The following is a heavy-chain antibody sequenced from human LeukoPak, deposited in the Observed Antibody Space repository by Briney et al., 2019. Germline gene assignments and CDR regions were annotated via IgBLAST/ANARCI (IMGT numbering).Heavy chain of an antibody. Sequence: GGSLRLSCTASGFTFSDYYMNWVRQAPGKGLEWVANIKEDGNEKYSVDSVKGRFTISRDNGKNSLYLEMNSLRVEDTAVYYCAREYDSRWVDYWGQGTLVTVSS. CDR3: AREYDSRWVDY. D-gene: IGHD6-13*01. CDR1: GFTFSDYY. CDR2: IKEDGNEK. V-gene: IGHV3-7*01. J-gene: IGHJ4*02.